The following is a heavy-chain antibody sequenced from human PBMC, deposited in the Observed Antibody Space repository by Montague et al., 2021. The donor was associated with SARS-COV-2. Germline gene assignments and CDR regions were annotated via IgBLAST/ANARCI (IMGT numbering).Heavy chain of an antibody. CDR2: IYSSGRT. V-gene: IGHV4-61*02. CDR1: GASISGSRHY. J-gene: IGHJ5*02. Sequence: TLSLTCNVSGASISGSRHYWTWIRRPAGKGLEWIERIYSSGRTTYNPYLKSRLTMSIDTSRNQFSLKLTSVTAADTAVYYCARQDQQMDSGWYISFDPWGQGTLVTVSS. CDR3: ARQDQQMDSGWYISFDP. D-gene: IGHD6-19*01.